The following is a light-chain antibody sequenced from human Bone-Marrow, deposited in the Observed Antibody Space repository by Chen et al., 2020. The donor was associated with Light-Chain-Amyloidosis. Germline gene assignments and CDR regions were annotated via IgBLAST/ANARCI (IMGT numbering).Light chain of an antibody. CDR2: DAS. CDR3: QQYNNWPPEYT. Sequence: EIVMTQSPATLSVSPGERATLSCRASQSISSNLAWYQHKPGQAPRLLIYDASTRATGIPARFSGSGSGTAFTLTISSLQSEDFALYYCQQYNNWPPEYTFGQGTKLEI. V-gene: IGKV3-15*01. CDR1: QSISSN. J-gene: IGKJ2*01.